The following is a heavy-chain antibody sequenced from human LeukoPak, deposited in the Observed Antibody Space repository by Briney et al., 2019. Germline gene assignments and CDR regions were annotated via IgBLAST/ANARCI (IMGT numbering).Heavy chain of an antibody. CDR2: IYNSVTT. J-gene: IGHJ2*01. D-gene: IGHD6-13*01. CDR3: ARFGHHLVPNYYYVDL. CDR1: GDSISGYY. Sequence: SETLSLTCTVSGDSISGYYWSWFRQPPGKELEWIAYIYNSVTTNYSPSLKSRVTISLDTSKNQISLKLSSVTAADTAVYYCARFGHHLVPNYYYVDLWGRGTLVTVSS. V-gene: IGHV4-59*13.